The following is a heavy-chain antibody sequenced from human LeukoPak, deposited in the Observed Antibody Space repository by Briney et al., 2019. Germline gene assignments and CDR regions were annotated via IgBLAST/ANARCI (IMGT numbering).Heavy chain of an antibody. CDR3: ARGLGDSFGFDY. Sequence: SQTLSLTCSASGGSITSGGYYWTWIRQHPEKGLEWIGYVYHTGRIRYNPSLESRVSMSIDTSKNQFSLNLNSVTAADTAVYYCARGLGDSFGFDYWGRGTLVTVSS. J-gene: IGHJ4*02. CDR2: VYHTGRI. CDR1: GGSITSGGYY. D-gene: IGHD3-9*01. V-gene: IGHV4-31*03.